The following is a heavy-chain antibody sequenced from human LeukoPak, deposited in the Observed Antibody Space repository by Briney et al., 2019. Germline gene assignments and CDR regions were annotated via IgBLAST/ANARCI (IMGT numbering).Heavy chain of an antibody. CDR2: IYSGGST. CDR1: GFTVSSNY. CDR3: ARENYYDSSGYWAQYYFDY. Sequence: GGSLRLSGAASGFTVSSNYMSWVRQAPGKGLEWVSVIYSGGSTYYADSVKGRFTISRDNSKNTLYLQMNSLRAEDTAVYYCARENYYDSSGYWAQYYFDYWGQGTLVTVSS. D-gene: IGHD3-22*01. J-gene: IGHJ4*02. V-gene: IGHV3-66*01.